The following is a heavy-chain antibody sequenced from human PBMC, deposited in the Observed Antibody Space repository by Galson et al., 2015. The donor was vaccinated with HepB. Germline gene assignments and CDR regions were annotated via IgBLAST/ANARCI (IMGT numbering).Heavy chain of an antibody. CDR3: ARGGTYYGYYFDY. V-gene: IGHV1-69*06. J-gene: IGHJ4*02. CDR2: IIAVFGTT. CDR1: GRFFSAYG. D-gene: IGHD1-26*01. Sequence: SCKAAGRFFSAYGISWVRQAPGQGLEWMGGIIAVFGTTHYAQKLQGRDTITADKSTSTVYMELSSLRSEDTAVYYCARGGTYYGYYFDYWGQGTLVTVSS.